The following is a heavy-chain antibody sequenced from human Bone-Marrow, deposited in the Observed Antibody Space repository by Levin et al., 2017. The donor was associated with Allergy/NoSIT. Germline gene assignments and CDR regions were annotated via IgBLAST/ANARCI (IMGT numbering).Heavy chain of an antibody. Sequence: LSLTCAASGFTFRSHSMNWVRQAPGKGLEWVSYISTSSGTIYYAESVKGRFTISRDNARNSLYLQMDSLRAEDTALYYCARAGWLDYADWFFDLWRRGTLVTVSS. CDR3: ARAGWLDYADWFFDL. CDR2: ISTSSGTI. D-gene: IGHD4-17*01. CDR1: GFTFRSHS. J-gene: IGHJ2*01. V-gene: IGHV3-48*04.